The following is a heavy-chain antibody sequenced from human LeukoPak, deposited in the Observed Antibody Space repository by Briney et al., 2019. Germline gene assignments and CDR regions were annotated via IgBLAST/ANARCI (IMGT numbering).Heavy chain of an antibody. CDR3: ARDGEFCSGGSCHTTFDY. CDR2: INPNSGGT. Sequence: ASVKVSCKASGYTFTGYYMHWVRQAPGQGLEWMGRINPNSGGTNYAQKFQGRVTMTRDTSISTAYMELSRLRSDDTAVYYCARDGEFCSGGSCHTTFDYWGQGTLVTVSS. CDR1: GYTFTGYY. D-gene: IGHD2-15*01. V-gene: IGHV1-2*06. J-gene: IGHJ4*02.